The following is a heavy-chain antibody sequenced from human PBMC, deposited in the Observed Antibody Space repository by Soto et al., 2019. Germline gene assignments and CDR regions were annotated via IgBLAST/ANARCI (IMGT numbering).Heavy chain of an antibody. Sequence: LTCTVSGVSISSYYCSWIRQPPGKGLEWIGYISYSGSTNYNPSLKSRVTISVDTSKNQFSLKLSSVTAADTAVYYCASSSPHYDFWSGYSFWDAFDIWGQGTMVTVSS. CDR3: ASSSPHYDFWSGYSFWDAFDI. D-gene: IGHD3-3*01. J-gene: IGHJ3*02. V-gene: IGHV4-59*01. CDR1: GVSISSYY. CDR2: ISYSGST.